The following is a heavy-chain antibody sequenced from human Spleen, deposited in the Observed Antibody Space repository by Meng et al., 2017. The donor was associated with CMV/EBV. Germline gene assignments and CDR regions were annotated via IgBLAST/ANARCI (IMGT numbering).Heavy chain of an antibody. CDR3: ARAKYQMIFGVVIISWFDP. J-gene: IGHJ5*02. V-gene: IGHV6-1*01. CDR2: TYYRSKWYN. D-gene: IGHD3-3*01. CDR1: NSAA. Sequence: NSAAWNWIRQSPSRGLEWLGRTYYRSKWYNDYAVSVKSRITINPDTSKNQFSLQLNSVTFEDTAVYYCARAKYQMIFGVVIISWFDPWGQGTLVTVSS.